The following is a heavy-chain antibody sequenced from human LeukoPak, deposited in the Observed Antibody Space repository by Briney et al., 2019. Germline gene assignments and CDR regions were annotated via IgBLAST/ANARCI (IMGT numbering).Heavy chain of an antibody. D-gene: IGHD5-18*01. CDR1: GFTFPDFS. V-gene: IGHV3-48*04. CDR3: ARDRVVDTAKIRNFYYFYMDV. J-gene: IGHJ6*03. Sequence: GGSLRLSCVASGFTFPDFSMKWVRQAPGEGVEWISYISGRGGTIYYADSVKGRFSISRDNAKSSLYLQVNSLSAEDTAVYFCARDRVVDTAKIRNFYYFYMDVWGKGTTVTVS. CDR2: ISGRGGTI.